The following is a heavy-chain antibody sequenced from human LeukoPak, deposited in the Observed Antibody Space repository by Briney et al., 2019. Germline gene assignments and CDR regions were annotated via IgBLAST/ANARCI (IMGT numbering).Heavy chain of an antibody. CDR2: ISGSGVIT. CDR3: AKEWWEPTRDDYFDY. J-gene: IGHJ4*02. CDR1: GFTFSNYA. V-gene: IGHV3-23*01. Sequence: GGPLRLSCAASGFTFSNYAMNWVRQAPGKGLEWVSVISGSGVITYYADSVKGRFTISRDNSKNTLYLQMNSLRAEDTAVYYCAKEWWEPTRDDYFDYWGQGTLVTVSS. D-gene: IGHD1-26*01.